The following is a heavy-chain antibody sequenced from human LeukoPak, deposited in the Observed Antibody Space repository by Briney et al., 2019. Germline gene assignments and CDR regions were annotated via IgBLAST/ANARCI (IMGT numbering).Heavy chain of an antibody. CDR3: AREGDSSSWST. J-gene: IGHJ5*02. D-gene: IGHD6-13*01. CDR2: INHSGST. V-gene: IGHV4-34*01. CDR1: GGSFSGYY. Sequence: SETLSLTCAVYGGSFSGYYWSWIRQPPGKGLEWIGEINHSGSTNYNPSLKSRVTISVDTSKNQFSLKLSSVTAADTAVYYCAREGDSSSWSTWGQGTLVTVSS.